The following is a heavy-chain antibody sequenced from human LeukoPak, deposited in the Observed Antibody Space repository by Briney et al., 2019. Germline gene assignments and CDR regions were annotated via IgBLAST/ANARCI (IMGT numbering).Heavy chain of an antibody. CDR2: IYTSGST. V-gene: IGHV4-4*07. CDR3: AREAGQVTMMYYYYYYYMDV. J-gene: IGHJ6*03. CDR1: GDSVRSYY. Sequence: PSEILSLTCTVSGDSVRSYYWSWIRQPAGKGLEWIGRIYTSGSTNYNPSLKSRVTMSGDTSKKQFSLQLSSVTAADTAVYYCAREAGQVTMMYYYYYYYMDVWGKGTTVTVSS. D-gene: IGHD3-22*01.